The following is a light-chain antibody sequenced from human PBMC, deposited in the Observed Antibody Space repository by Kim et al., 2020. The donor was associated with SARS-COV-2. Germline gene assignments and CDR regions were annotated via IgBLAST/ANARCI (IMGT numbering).Light chain of an antibody. V-gene: IGLV3-25*03. CDR2: KDS. CDR3: QSADGSGTYV. CDR1: ALPEKQ. J-gene: IGLJ1*01. Sequence: VSPGQTSRITCSGDALPEKQTYWYQQKSGQAPLLLIYKDSERPSGIPGRFSGSSSGTTVTLTISGVQAEDDADYYCQSADGSGTYVFGTGTKVTVL.